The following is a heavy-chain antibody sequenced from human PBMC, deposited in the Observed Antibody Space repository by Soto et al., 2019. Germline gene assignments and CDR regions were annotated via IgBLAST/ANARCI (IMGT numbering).Heavy chain of an antibody. CDR1: GFTFSSYA. Sequence: EVQLVESGGGLVQPGGSLRLSCAASGFTFSSYAMHWVRQAPGKGLEYVSAISSNGGSTYYANSVKGRFTISRDNSNNALYLQMGSLRAEDMAVYYCATDGGGIVATIRGKHYYYYYMDVWGNGTTVTVSS. CDR2: ISSNGGST. CDR3: ATDGGGIVATIRGKHYYYYYMDV. J-gene: IGHJ6*03. D-gene: IGHD5-12*01. V-gene: IGHV3-64*01.